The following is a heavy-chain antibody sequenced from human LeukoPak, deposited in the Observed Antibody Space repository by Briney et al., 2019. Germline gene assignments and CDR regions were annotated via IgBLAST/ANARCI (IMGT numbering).Heavy chain of an antibody. CDR1: GGTFSSYA. Sequence: SVKVSCKASGGTFSSYAISWVRQAPGQGLEWMGGIIPIFGTANYAQKFQGRVTITADESTSTAYMELSSLRSEDTAIYYCAKLATSDTGETYWGQGTLVTVSS. CDR3: AKLATSDTGETY. J-gene: IGHJ4*02. V-gene: IGHV1-69*13. CDR2: IIPIFGTA. D-gene: IGHD3-16*01.